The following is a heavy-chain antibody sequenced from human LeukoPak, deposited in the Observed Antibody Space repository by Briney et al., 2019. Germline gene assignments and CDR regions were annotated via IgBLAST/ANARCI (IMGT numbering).Heavy chain of an antibody. Sequence: LRLSCAASGFTFSSYAMNWVRQPPGKGLEWIGYIYYSGSTYYNPSLKSRVTISVDTSKNQFSLKLSSVTAADTAVYYCARDYYDSSGYHFDYWGQGTLVTVSS. V-gene: IGHV4-31*02. CDR3: ARDYYDSSGYHFDY. CDR2: IYYSGST. D-gene: IGHD3-22*01. J-gene: IGHJ4*02. CDR1: GFTFSSYA.